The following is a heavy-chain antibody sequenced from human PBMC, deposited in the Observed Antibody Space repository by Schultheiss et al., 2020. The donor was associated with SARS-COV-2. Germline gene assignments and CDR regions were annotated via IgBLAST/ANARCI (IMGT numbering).Heavy chain of an antibody. D-gene: IGHD3-3*01. CDR1: GFTFSSYA. CDR2: ISGSGGST. V-gene: IGHV3-23*01. Sequence: GGSLRLSCAASGFTFSSYAMSWVRQAPGKGLEWVSAISGSGGSTYYADSVKGRFTISRDNSKNTLYLQMNSLRAEDTAVYYCAKHAPFGGSGYHYFDYWGQGTLATVSS. CDR3: AKHAPFGGSGYHYFDY. J-gene: IGHJ4*02.